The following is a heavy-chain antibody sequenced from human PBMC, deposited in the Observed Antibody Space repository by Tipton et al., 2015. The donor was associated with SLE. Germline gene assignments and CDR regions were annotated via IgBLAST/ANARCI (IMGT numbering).Heavy chain of an antibody. Sequence: TLSLTCTVSGGSISSSSYYWGWIRQPPGKGLEWIGSIYYSGSTYYNPSLKSRVTISVDTSKNQFSLKLSSVTAADTAVYYCARDSGWFPFDYWGQGTLVTVSS. V-gene: IGHV4-39*07. D-gene: IGHD6-19*01. J-gene: IGHJ4*02. CDR3: ARDSGWFPFDY. CDR2: IYYSGST. CDR1: GGSISSSSYY.